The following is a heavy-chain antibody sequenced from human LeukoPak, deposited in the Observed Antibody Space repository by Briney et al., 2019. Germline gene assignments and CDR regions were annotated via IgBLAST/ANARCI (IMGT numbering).Heavy chain of an antibody. CDR3: KGDSSGYSRDY. V-gene: IGHV4-59*08. J-gene: IGHJ4*02. Sequence: PETLSLTCTVSGGSISSYYWSWIRQPPGKGLEWIGYIYYSGSTNYNPSLKSRVTISVDTSKNQFSLKLSSVTAADTAVYYCKGDSSGYSRDYWGQGTLVTVSS. CDR2: IYYSGST. D-gene: IGHD3-22*01. CDR1: GGSISSYY.